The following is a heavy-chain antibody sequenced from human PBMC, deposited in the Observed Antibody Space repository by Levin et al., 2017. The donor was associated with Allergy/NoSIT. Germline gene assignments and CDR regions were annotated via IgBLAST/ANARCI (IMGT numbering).Heavy chain of an antibody. D-gene: IGHD4-11*01. J-gene: IGHJ6*02. Sequence: GGSLRLSCAASGFTFSSYAMNWVRQAPGKGLEWVSGVSSSDITYYADFVKGRFTISRDYSKNTLYLQMNSLRAEDTAVYYCAKPTVSGIDYYYYGMDVWGQGTTVTVSS. V-gene: IGHV3-23*01. CDR3: AKPTVSGIDYYYYGMDV. CDR2: VSSSDIT. CDR1: GFTFSSYA.